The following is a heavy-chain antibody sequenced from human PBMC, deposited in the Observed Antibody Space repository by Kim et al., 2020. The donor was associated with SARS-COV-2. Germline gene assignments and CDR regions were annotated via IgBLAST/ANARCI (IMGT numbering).Heavy chain of an antibody. J-gene: IGHJ2*01. Sequence: SETLSLTCTVSGGSLSSSSYYWVWNRPPPGMERVWIMTANCSSNTNYNPSRRVRITVAVDTTKNHLTLSLVTVTATDASVCDCASHQRYSSGWY. CDR2: ANCSSNT. D-gene: IGHD6-19*01. CDR1: GGSLSSSSYY. V-gene: IGHV4-39*02. CDR3: ASHQRYSSGWY.